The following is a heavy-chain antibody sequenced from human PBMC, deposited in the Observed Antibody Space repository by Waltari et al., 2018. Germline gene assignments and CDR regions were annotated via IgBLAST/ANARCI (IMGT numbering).Heavy chain of an antibody. CDR2: IYWNDDK. Sequence: QITLKESGPTLMKPTQTLTLTCTFSGFSLSTSGVGVGWIRQPPGKALEWLALIYWNDDKRYSPSLKSRLTITKDTSKNQVVLTMTNMDPVDTATYYCAHSTTEYLLVYYFDYWGQGTLVTVSS. CDR3: AHSTTEYLLVYYFDY. V-gene: IGHV2-5*01. D-gene: IGHD2-2*01. J-gene: IGHJ4*02. CDR1: GFSLSTSGVG.